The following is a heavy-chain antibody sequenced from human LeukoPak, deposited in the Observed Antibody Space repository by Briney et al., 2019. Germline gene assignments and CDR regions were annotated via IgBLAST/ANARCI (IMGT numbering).Heavy chain of an antibody. D-gene: IGHD5-24*01. CDR2: IYPGNSDT. CDR3: ARHGPVDMATTDCDY. V-gene: IGHV5-51*01. Sequence: GESLKISCKGSGYTFTNYWIGWVRQMPGKGLEWMGIIYPGNSDTRYSPSFQGRATILADKSISTAYLQWSSLKASDTAIYYCARHGPVDMATTDCDYWGQGTLVTVSP. CDR1: GYTFTNYW. J-gene: IGHJ4*02.